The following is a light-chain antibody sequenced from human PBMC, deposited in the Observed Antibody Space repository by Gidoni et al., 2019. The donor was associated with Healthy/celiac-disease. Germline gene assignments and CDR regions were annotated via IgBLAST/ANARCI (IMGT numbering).Light chain of an antibody. J-gene: IGKJ3*01. V-gene: IGKV3-11*01. Sequence: EIVLTQSPATLSLSPGERATLSCRASQSVSSYLAWYQQKPGQAHRLLIYDASNRATGIPARFSGSGSGTDFTLTISSLEPEDFAVYYCQQRSNWPPRFTFXHXTKVDIK. CDR3: QQRSNWPPRFT. CDR2: DAS. CDR1: QSVSSY.